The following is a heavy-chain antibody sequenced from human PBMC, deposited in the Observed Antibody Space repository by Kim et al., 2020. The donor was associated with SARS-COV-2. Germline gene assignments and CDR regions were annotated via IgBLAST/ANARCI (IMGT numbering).Heavy chain of an antibody. CDR2: IYYSGST. J-gene: IGHJ5*02. Sequence: SETLSLTCTVSGGSISSGDYYWSWIRQPPGKGLEWIGYIYYSGSTYYNPSLKSRVTISVDTSKNQFSLKLSSVTAADTAVYYCAREGGTGVRFLEWLCQGVGWFYPWGQGTLVTVSS. CDR1: GGSISSGDYY. CDR3: AREGGTGVRFLEWLCQGVGWFYP. D-gene: IGHD3-3*01. V-gene: IGHV4-30-4*01.